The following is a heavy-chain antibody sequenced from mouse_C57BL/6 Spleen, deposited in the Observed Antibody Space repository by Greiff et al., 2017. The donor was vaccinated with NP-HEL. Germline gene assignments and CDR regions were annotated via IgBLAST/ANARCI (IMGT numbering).Heavy chain of an antibody. Sequence: EVQLQQSGAELVKPGASVKLSCTASGFNIKDYYMHWVKQRTEQGLEWIGRIAPEDGETKYAPKFQGKATMTADTSSNTAYLQLSSLTSEDTAVYYCARSNFDVWGTGTTVTVSS. V-gene: IGHV14-2*01. CDR1: GFNIKDYY. CDR3: ARSNFDV. CDR2: IAPEDGET. J-gene: IGHJ1*03.